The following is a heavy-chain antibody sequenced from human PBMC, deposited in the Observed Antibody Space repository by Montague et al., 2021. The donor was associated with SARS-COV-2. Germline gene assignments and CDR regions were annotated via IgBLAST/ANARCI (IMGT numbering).Heavy chain of an antibody. CDR3: ARGRIEVSMIVVVLTGASYYMDV. J-gene: IGHJ6*03. CDR1: GGSFSGHY. CDR2: INNSGST. V-gene: IGHV4-34*01. D-gene: IGHD3-22*01. Sequence: SETRSLTCAVYGGSFSGHYWSWIRQPPGKGLEWIGEINNSGSTNYNPSLKSRVTISVDTSKNQFSLKLHSVTAADTAVYYCARGRIEVSMIVVVLTGASYYMDVGGKGTTVTVSS.